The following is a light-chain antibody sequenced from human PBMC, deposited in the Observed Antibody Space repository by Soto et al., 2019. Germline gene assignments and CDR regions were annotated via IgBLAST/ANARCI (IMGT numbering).Light chain of an antibody. J-gene: IGKJ2*01. Sequence: TQSPSSLSASVGDRVTITCRASQNIGTYLNWYQQKPGQAPRLLIYGASSRATGIPDRFSGSGSGTDFTLTISRLEPEDFAVYYCQQYGSSPQTFGQGTKLEIK. CDR1: QNIGTY. V-gene: IGKV3-20*01. CDR3: QQYGSSPQT. CDR2: GAS.